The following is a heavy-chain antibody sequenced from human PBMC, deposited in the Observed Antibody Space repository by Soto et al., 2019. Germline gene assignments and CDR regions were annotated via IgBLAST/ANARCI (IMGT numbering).Heavy chain of an antibody. D-gene: IGHD3-9*01. CDR3: ARHSFLTGYAVDY. J-gene: IGHJ4*02. CDR1: GGSISSYY. V-gene: IGHV4-59*08. CDR2: IYYSGST. Sequence: SETLSLTCTVSGGSISSYYWSWIRQPPGKGLEWIGYIYYSGSTNYNPSLKSRVTISVDTSKNQFSLKLSSVTAADTAVYYCARHSFLTGYAVDYWGQGTLVTVSS.